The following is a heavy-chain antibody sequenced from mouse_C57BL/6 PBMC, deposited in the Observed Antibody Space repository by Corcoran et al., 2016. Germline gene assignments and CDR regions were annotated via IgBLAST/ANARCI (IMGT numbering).Heavy chain of an antibody. CDR1: GYTFTDYY. V-gene: IGHV1-26*01. Sequence: EVQLQQSGPELVKPGASVKISCKASGYTFTDYYMNWVKQSHGKSLEWIGDINPNNGGTSYNQKFKGKATLTVDKSSSTAYMELRSLTSEDSAVYYCARHYSNYGGFYYYAMDYWGQGTSVTVSS. J-gene: IGHJ4*01. D-gene: IGHD2-5*01. CDR2: INPNNGGT. CDR3: ARHYSNYGGFYYYAMDY.